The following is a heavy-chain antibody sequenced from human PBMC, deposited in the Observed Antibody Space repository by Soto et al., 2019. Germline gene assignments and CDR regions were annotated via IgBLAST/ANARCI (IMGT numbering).Heavy chain of an antibody. CDR1: GYTFTSYD. D-gene: IGHD6-13*01. J-gene: IGHJ6*02. Sequence: QVQLVQSGAEVKKPGASVKVSCKASGYTFTSYDINWVRQATGQGLEWMGWMNPNSGNTGYAQKFQGRVTMTRNTSISTAYMELSSLRSEDTAVYYCARGPLQQHLVYYYYYYGMDVWGQGTTVTVSS. V-gene: IGHV1-8*01. CDR2: MNPNSGNT. CDR3: ARGPLQQHLVYYYYYYGMDV.